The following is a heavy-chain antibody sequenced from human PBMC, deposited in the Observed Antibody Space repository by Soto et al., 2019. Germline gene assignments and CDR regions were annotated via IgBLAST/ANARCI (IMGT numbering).Heavy chain of an antibody. D-gene: IGHD3-16*01. V-gene: IGHV3-7*01. CDR3: VCGGNFFVY. CDR2: LDQDGSER. Sequence: EVQLVESGGGLVQPGVSLRLSCAASGFTLSTYWMTWVRRPPGKGLEWVANLDQDGSERYYVDSVRGRFTISRDNAKNSLSLQMNSLRAEDTAVYYCVCGGNFFVYWGQGTLVTVSP. J-gene: IGHJ4*02. CDR1: GFTLSTYW.